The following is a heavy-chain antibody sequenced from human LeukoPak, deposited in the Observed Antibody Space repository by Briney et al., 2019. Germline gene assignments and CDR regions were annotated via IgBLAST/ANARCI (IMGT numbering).Heavy chain of an antibody. CDR3: ARAGQAKAARNYYFDY. J-gene: IGHJ4*02. CDR1: GYTFTGYY. Sequence: VASVKVSCKASGYTFTGYYMHWVRQAPGQGLEWMGWINPNSGGTNYAQKFQGRVTMTRDTSISTAYMELSRLRSDDTAVYYCARAGQAKAARNYYFDYWGQGTLVTVSS. D-gene: IGHD6-6*01. V-gene: IGHV1-2*02. CDR2: INPNSGGT.